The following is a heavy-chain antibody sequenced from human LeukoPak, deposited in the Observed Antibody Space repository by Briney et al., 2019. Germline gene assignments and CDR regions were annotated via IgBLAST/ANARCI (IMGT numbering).Heavy chain of an antibody. CDR3: AKESYSIQFNTWFDY. D-gene: IGHD5-18*01. CDR2: ISYSGAAT. Sequence: GGSLRLSCAASGFTFSSYAINWVRQAPGKGLEWVSGISYSGAATYYADSVKGRFTMSRDNSKNTLYLQMGSLRADDTAVYYCAKESYSIQFNTWFDYWGQGTLVTVSS. CDR1: GFTFSSYA. V-gene: IGHV3-23*01. J-gene: IGHJ4*02.